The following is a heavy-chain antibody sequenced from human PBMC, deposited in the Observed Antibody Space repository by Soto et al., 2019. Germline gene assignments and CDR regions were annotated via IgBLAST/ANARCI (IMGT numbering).Heavy chain of an antibody. J-gene: IGHJ1*01. D-gene: IGHD2-15*01. CDR1: GFTFSSYA. CDR3: AKDPVGVVVAATYFQH. V-gene: IGHV3-23*01. CDR2: ISGSGGST. Sequence: GGSLRLSCAASGFTFSSYAMSWVRQAPGKGLEWVSAISGSGGSTYYADSVKGRFTISRDNSKNTLYLQMNSLRAEDTAVYYCAKDPVGVVVAATYFQHWGQGTLVTVSS.